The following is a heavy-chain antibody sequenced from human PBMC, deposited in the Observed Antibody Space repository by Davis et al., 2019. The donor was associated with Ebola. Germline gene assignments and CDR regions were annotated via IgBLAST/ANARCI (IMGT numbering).Heavy chain of an antibody. D-gene: IGHD2-2*01. J-gene: IGHJ6*03. CDR2: INPNSGGT. CDR3: ARDRIVVVPAANYYYYMDV. Sequence: ASVKVSCKASGYTFTGYYMHWVRQAPGQGLEWMGWINPNSGGTNYAQKLQGRVTMTTDTSTSTAYMELRSLRSDDTAVYYCARDRIVVVPAANYYYYMDVWGKGTTVIVSS. V-gene: IGHV1-2*02. CDR1: GYTFTGYY.